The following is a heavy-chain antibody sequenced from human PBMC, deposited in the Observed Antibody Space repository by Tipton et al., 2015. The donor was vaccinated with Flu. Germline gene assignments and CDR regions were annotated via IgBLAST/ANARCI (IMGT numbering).Heavy chain of an antibody. CDR2: MYHNEGA. CDR3: ARVDVEEVTAMGFDP. Sequence: GPVKPSETLSLTCSVSGGSITTYYWSWLRQPPGKGLELIGYMYHNEGAKYNPSLKSRVTMSGDTSTDQISLRLNSVTAADTAVYYCARVDVEEVTAMGFDPWGQGTLVTVSS. J-gene: IGHJ5*02. V-gene: IGHV4-4*09. CDR1: GGSITTYY. D-gene: IGHD5-18*01.